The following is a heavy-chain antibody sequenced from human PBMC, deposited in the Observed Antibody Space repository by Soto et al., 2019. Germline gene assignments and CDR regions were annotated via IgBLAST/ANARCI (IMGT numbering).Heavy chain of an antibody. Sequence: SQTLSLTCAISGDSVSSNSAAWNWIRQSPSRGLEWLGRTYYRSKWYNHYAVSVNRRITVNPDTSTNQFSLQLNSVTPEDTAVYYSARDQKQRGTYYYYYGMDVWGQGTTVTVSS. V-gene: IGHV6-1*01. J-gene: IGHJ6*02. D-gene: IGHD6-25*01. CDR2: TYYRSKWYN. CDR1: GDSVSSNSAA. CDR3: ARDQKQRGTYYYYYGMDV.